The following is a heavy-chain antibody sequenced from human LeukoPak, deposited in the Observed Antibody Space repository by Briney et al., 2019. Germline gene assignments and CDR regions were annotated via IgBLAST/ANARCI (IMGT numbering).Heavy chain of an antibody. J-gene: IGHJ5*02. CDR3: ARSGYCSGTSCYSRFDP. CDR2: INHSGST. V-gene: IGHV4-34*01. D-gene: IGHD2-2*01. Sequence: SETLSLTCAVYGGSFSGYYWTWIRQPPGKGLEWIGEINHSGSTNYNPSLKSRVTISVDTSKNQFSLKLSSVTAADTAVYYCARSGYCSGTSCYSRFDPWGQGTLVTVSS. CDR1: GGSFSGYY.